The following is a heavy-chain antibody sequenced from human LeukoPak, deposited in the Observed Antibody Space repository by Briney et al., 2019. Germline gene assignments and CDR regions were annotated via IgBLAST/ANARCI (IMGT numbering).Heavy chain of an antibody. CDR3: ARDLDYGSGSPR. Sequence: SETLSLTCTVSGVSISGNYWSWIRQPPGKGLEWIGYIYYSGSTNYNPSLKSRVTISVDTSKNQFSLKLSSVTAADTAVYYCARDLDYGSGSPRWGQGTLVTVSS. CDR1: GVSISGNY. J-gene: IGHJ4*02. V-gene: IGHV4-59*01. CDR2: IYYSGST. D-gene: IGHD3-10*01.